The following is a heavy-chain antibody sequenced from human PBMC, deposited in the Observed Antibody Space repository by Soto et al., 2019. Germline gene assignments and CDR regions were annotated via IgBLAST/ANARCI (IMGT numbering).Heavy chain of an antibody. CDR1: GFTFSSYG. CDR3: AKEFRYDFWSGYYDFDY. J-gene: IGHJ4*02. Sequence: GGSLRLSCAASGFTFSSYGMHWVRQAPGKGLEWVAVISCDGSNKYYADSVKGRFTISRDNSKNTLYLQMNSLRAEDTAVYYCAKEFRYDFWSGYYDFDYWGQGTLVTVSS. CDR2: ISCDGSNK. V-gene: IGHV3-30*18. D-gene: IGHD3-3*01.